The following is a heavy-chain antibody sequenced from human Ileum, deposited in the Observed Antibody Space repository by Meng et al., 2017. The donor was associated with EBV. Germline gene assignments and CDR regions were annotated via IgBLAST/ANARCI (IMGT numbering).Heavy chain of an antibody. CDR2: ISAYNGNT. Sequence: QVRLVQSGAEVKKPGASVKVSCKASGYIFNNYGVSWVRQAPGQGPEWMGWISAYNGNTNYAQNFQGRFTMTTDTSTSTAYMELRSLRSDDTAVYYCARVPQTTLTIGGPDYWGQGTLVTVSS. J-gene: IGHJ4*02. V-gene: IGHV1-18*01. D-gene: IGHD4-17*01. CDR1: GYIFNNYG. CDR3: ARVPQTTLTIGGPDY.